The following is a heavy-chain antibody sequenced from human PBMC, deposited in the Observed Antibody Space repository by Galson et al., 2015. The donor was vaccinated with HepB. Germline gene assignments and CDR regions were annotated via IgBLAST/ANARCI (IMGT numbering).Heavy chain of an antibody. CDR1: GFTFSSYG. D-gene: IGHD3-22*01. J-gene: IGHJ4*02. V-gene: IGHV3-30*02. CDR3: AKDLPPDSSGYSQWDY. Sequence: SLRLSCAASGFTFSSYGMHWVRQAPGKGLEWVAFIRYDGSNKYYADSVKGRFTISRDNSKNTLYLQMNSLRAEDTAVYYCAKDLPPDSSGYSQWDYWGQGTLVTVSS. CDR2: IRYDGSNK.